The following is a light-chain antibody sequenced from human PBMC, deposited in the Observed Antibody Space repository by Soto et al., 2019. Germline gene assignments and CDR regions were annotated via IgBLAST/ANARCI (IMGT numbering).Light chain of an antibody. J-gene: IGKJ1*01. CDR3: QQYNSYSPET. Sequence: DIQMTQSPSTLSGSVGDRVTITCRASQTISSWLAWYQQKPGKAPKLLIYKASTLKSGVPSRFSGSVSGTEFTLTISSLQPDDFATYYCQQYNSYSPETFGQGTKV. V-gene: IGKV1-5*03. CDR1: QTISSW. CDR2: KAS.